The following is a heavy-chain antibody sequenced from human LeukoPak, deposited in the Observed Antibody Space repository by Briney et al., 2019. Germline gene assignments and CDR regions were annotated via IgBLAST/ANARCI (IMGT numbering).Heavy chain of an antibody. CDR3: AREWEGIAAAPFDY. Sequence: GGSLRLSCAASGFTFSSYAMSWVRQAPGKGLEWVANIKQDGSEKYYVDSVKGRFTISRDNSKNTLYLQMNSLRAEDTAVYYCAREWEGIAAAPFDYWGQGTLVTVSS. D-gene: IGHD6-13*01. CDR2: IKQDGSEK. V-gene: IGHV3-7*01. J-gene: IGHJ4*02. CDR1: GFTFSSYA.